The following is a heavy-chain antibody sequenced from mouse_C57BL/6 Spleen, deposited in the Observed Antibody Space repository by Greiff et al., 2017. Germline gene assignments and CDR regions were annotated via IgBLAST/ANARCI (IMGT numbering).Heavy chain of an antibody. CDR2: INPSNGGT. D-gene: IGHD1-1*01. CDR1: GYTFTSYW. J-gene: IGHJ4*01. V-gene: IGHV1-53*01. CDR3: ARDLYYYGSRYYAMDD. Sequence: QVQLQQPGTELVKPGASVKLSCKASGYTFTSYWMHWVKQRPGQGLEWIGNINPSNGGTNYNEKFKSKATLTVDKSSSTAYMQLSSLTSEDSAVYYCARDLYYYGSRYYAMDDWGQGTSVTVSS.